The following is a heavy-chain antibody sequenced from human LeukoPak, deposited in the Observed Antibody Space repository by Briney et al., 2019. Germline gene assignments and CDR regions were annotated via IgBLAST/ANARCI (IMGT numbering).Heavy chain of an antibody. CDR1: GGSFSGYY. Sequence: PSETLSLTCAVYGGSFSGYYWSWIRQPPGKGLEWIGEINHSGSTNYNPSLRSRVTISVDTSKNQFSLKLSSVTAADTAVYYCALFGGVIVVDYWGQGTLVTVSS. CDR3: ALFGGVIVVDY. J-gene: IGHJ4*02. V-gene: IGHV4-34*01. CDR2: INHSGST. D-gene: IGHD3-16*02.